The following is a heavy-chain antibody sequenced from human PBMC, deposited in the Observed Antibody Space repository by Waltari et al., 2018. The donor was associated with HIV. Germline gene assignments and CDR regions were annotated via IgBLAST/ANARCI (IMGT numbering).Heavy chain of an antibody. V-gene: IGHV4-38-2*02. CDR1: GYSIYSGYY. CDR2: MYHGGNP. D-gene: IGHD5-12*01. Sequence: QVQLQESGPGLVKPSETLSLTCAVSGYSIYSGYYWGWIRQPPGKGLEWIGSMYHGGNPYYNPTLKSRVTISVDTSKNQFSLRLSSVTAADTAVYYCARDWGPEGQYSSYDVLDYWGQGTPVTVS. CDR3: ARDWGPEGQYSSYDVLDY. J-gene: IGHJ4*02.